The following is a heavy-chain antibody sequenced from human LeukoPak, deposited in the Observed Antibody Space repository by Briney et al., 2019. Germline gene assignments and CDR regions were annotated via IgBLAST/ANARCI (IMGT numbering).Heavy chain of an antibody. D-gene: IGHD5-18*01. J-gene: IGHJ4*02. CDR3: AKDRGYSYGPN. Sequence: PGGSLRLSCAASGFTFSNACMSWVRQAPGKGLEWVAFIRYDGSIKYYADSVKGRFTISRDNSKNTLYLQMNSLRAEDTAVYYCAKDRGYSYGPNWGQGTLVTVSS. V-gene: IGHV3-30*02. CDR1: GFTFSNAC. CDR2: IRYDGSIK.